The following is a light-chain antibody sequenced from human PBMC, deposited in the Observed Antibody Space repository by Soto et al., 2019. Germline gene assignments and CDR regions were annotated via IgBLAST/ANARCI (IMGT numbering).Light chain of an antibody. CDR2: ENN. CDR1: SSNIGNNY. J-gene: IGLJ3*02. Sequence: QPVLTQPPSVSAAPGQKVTISCSGSSSNIGNNYVSWYQQLPGTAPKLLIYENNKRPSGIRDRFSGSKSATSATLGITGLQTGDEADYYCGTWDSSLSAGVFGGGTKLTVL. V-gene: IGLV1-51*01. CDR3: GTWDSSLSAGV.